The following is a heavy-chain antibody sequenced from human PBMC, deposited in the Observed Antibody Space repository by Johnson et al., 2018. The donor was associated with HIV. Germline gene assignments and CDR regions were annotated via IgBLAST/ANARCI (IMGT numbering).Heavy chain of an antibody. CDR2: IWFDGSNQ. CDR3: VRRFYDSSAFDI. J-gene: IGHJ3*02. CDR1: GFTFSNYG. D-gene: IGHD3-22*01. V-gene: IGHV3-33*08. Sequence: QVQLVESGGGLVQPGGSLRLSCAASGFTFSNYGMDWVRQAPGTGLEWVAVIWFDGSNQFYADSVKGRFTISRDNSKNTLFLEMNSLRAEDTAVYYCVRRFYDSSAFDIWGQGTLVTVSS.